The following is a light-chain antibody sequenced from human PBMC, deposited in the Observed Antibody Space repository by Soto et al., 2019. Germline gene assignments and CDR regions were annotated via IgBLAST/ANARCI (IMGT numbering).Light chain of an antibody. CDR1: SSGVGSYDH. CDR3: ISYTGSSTSYV. Sequence: QSALTQPASVSGSPGQSITISCSGTSSGVGSYDHVAWYQQFPGKTPKLMIYEVSNRPSGVSSRFSGSKSGNTASLTISGLQAEDEADYYCISYTGSSTSYVFGSGTRSPS. J-gene: IGLJ1*01. CDR2: EVS. V-gene: IGLV2-14*01.